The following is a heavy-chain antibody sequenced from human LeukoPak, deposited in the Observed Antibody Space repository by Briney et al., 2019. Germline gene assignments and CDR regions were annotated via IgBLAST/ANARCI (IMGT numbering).Heavy chain of an antibody. J-gene: IGHJ4*02. CDR3: ARGFAYCSGGSCYSAGGYLAPDY. D-gene: IGHD2-15*01. CDR1: GFNFSSYA. CDR2: ISGSGGST. V-gene: IGHV3-23*01. Sequence: GGSLRLSCAASGFNFSSYAMSWVRQAPGKGLEWVSAISGSGGSTYYAHSVNGRFPISRDNSKNRLYLQMNSLRAEDTAVYYCARGFAYCSGGSCYSAGGYLAPDYWGQGTLVTVSS.